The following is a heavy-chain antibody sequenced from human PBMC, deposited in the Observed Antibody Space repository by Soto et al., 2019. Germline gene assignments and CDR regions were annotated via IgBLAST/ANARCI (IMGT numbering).Heavy chain of an antibody. Sequence: QVQLVQSGAEVKKPGSSVKVSCKASGGTFNVYTIIWVRQAPGQGLEWMGRIIPMLAITNYAQRFQGRVTRTADTATTTAYMELSSLTSEATAVYYCALGSWSGETFDIWGQGTLVTVSS. CDR3: ALGSWSGETFDI. J-gene: IGHJ3*02. D-gene: IGHD6-13*01. CDR2: IIPMLAIT. V-gene: IGHV1-69*02. CDR1: GGTFNVYT.